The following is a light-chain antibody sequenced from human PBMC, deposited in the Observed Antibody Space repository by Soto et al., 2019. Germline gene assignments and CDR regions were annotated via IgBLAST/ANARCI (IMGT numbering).Light chain of an antibody. Sequence: DIQMTQSPSSLSASVGDRVTITCRASQSISSYLNWYQQKPGKAPKLLICAASSLQSGVPSRFSGSGSGTDFTLTISSLPPEDFATYYCQQSYSTPLTFGGGTKVEIK. J-gene: IGKJ4*01. V-gene: IGKV1-39*01. CDR3: QQSYSTPLT. CDR2: AAS. CDR1: QSISSY.